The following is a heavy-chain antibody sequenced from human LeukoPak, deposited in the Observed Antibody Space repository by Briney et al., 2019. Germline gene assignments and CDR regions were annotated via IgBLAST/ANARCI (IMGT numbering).Heavy chain of an antibody. D-gene: IGHD2-2*01. J-gene: IGHJ6*03. CDR3: ASSGYCGSTSCYVGSWASYYYMDV. Sequence: PSETLSLTCAVSGGSISSSNWWSWVRQPPGKGLEWIGEIYHSGSTNYNPSLKSRVTISVDKSKNQFSLKLSSVTAADTAVYYCASSGYCGSTSCYVGSWASYYYMDVWGKGTTVTVSS. CDR2: IYHSGST. CDR1: GGSISSSNW. V-gene: IGHV4-4*02.